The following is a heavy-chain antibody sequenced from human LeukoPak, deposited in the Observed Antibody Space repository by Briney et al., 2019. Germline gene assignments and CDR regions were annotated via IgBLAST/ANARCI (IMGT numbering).Heavy chain of an antibody. CDR1: GGSFSGYY. V-gene: IGHV4-34*01. Sequence: PSETLSLTCAVYGGSFSGYYWSWIRQPPGKGPEWIGEINHSGSTNYNPSLQSRVTISVDTSKNQFSLKLSSVTAADTAVYYCARGHSSSWYQPYYYYYYGMDVWGQGTTVTVSS. D-gene: IGHD6-13*01. CDR3: ARGHSSSWYQPYYYYYYGMDV. CDR2: INHSGST. J-gene: IGHJ6*02.